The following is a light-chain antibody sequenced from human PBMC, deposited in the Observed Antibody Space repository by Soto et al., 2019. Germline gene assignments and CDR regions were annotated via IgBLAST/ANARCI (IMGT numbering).Light chain of an antibody. V-gene: IGKV3-11*01. Sequence: ETLFTQSPVTLSLSPGERATLSCRASQSVSTSLAWYQQKHGQAPRLLIYDASDRHPGVPARFSGSGSGTDFTLTISRLEPEDFEVYYCRQRSNWPQTFGQGTKVDIK. CDR2: DAS. CDR1: QSVSTS. J-gene: IGKJ1*01. CDR3: RQRSNWPQT.